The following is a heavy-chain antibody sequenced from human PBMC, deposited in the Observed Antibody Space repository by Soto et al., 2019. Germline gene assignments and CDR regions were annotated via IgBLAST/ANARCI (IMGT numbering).Heavy chain of an antibody. CDR2: ISYDGSNK. Sequence: QVQLVESGGGVVQPGRSLRLSCAASGFTFSSYGMHWVRQAPGKGLEWVAVISYDGSNKYYADSVKGPFTISRDNSKNTLYLQMNSLRAEDTAVYYCARPRRSGYYFSDYFDYWGQGTLVTVSS. CDR3: ARPRRSGYYFSDYFDY. J-gene: IGHJ4*02. V-gene: IGHV3-30*03. CDR1: GFTFSSYG. D-gene: IGHD3-22*01.